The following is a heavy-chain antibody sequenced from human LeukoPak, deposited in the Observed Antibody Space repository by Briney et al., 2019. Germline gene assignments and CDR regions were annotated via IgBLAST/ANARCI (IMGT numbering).Heavy chain of an antibody. J-gene: IGHJ6*03. CDR2: VSYDGSNK. Sequence: GRSLRLSCAASGFTFSSYGMHWVRQAPGKGLEWVAVVSYDGSNKYYADSVKGRFTISRDNSKNTLYLQMNSLRAEDTAVYYCAKVGHSSGWYWYYYYMDVWGKGTTVTVSS. D-gene: IGHD6-19*01. CDR3: AKVGHSSGWYWYYYYMDV. V-gene: IGHV3-30*18. CDR1: GFTFSSYG.